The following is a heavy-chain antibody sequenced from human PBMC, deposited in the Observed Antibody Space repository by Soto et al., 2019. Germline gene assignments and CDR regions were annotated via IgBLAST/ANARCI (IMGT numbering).Heavy chain of an antibody. CDR2: ICYSGST. Sequence: NPSETLSLTCTVSGGSISSSSYYWGWIRQPPGKGLGWIGSICYSGSTYYNPSLKSRVTISVDTSKNQFSLKLSSVTAADTAVYYCARQGYCSGGSCPVWGQGTTVTVSS. J-gene: IGHJ6*02. CDR3: ARQGYCSGGSCPV. V-gene: IGHV4-39*01. CDR1: GGSISSSSYY. D-gene: IGHD2-15*01.